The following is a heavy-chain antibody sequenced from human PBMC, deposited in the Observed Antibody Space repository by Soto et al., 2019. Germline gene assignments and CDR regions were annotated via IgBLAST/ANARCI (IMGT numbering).Heavy chain of an antibody. CDR2: IYYSGST. J-gene: IGHJ5*02. D-gene: IGHD6-6*01. CDR3: ARGVYSSSSPKFDP. CDR1: GGSVSSGSYY. Sequence: SETLSLTCTVSGGSVSSGSYYWSWIRQPPGKGLEWIGYIYYSGSTNYNPSLKSRVTISVDTSKNQFSLKLSSVTAADTAVYYWARGVYSSSSPKFDPWGQGTLVTVSS. V-gene: IGHV4-61*01.